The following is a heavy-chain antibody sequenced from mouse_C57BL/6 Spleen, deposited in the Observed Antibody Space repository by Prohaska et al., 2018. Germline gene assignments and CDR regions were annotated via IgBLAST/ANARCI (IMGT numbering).Heavy chain of an antibody. Sequence: QVTLKESGPGILQSSQTLSLTCSFSGFSLSTSGMGVSWIRQPSGKGLEWLAHIYWDDDKRYNPSLKSRLTISKDTSRNQVFLKITSVDTADTATYYCARRRDYYCSSWGYFDVWGTGTTVTVSS. J-gene: IGHJ1*03. V-gene: IGHV8-12*01. D-gene: IGHD1-1*01. CDR2: IYWDDDK. CDR1: GFSLSTSGMG. CDR3: ARRRDYYCSSWGYFDV.